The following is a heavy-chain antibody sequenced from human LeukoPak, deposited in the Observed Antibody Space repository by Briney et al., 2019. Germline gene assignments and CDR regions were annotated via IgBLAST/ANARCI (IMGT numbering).Heavy chain of an antibody. D-gene: IGHD3-10*01. CDR1: GGSISSYY. J-gene: IGHJ5*02. V-gene: IGHV4-4*07. CDR2: IYTSGST. CDR3: ARFITMVRGVASYNWFDP. Sequence: SETLSLTCTVSGGSISSYYWSWIRQPAGKGLEWIGRIYTSGSTNYNLSLKSRVTMSVDTSKNQFSLKLSSVTAADTAVYYCARFITMVRGVASYNWFDPWGQGTLVTVSS.